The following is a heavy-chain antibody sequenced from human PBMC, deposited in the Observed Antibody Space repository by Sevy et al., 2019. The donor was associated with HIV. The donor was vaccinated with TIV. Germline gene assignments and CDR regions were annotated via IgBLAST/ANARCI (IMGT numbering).Heavy chain of an antibody. CDR2: IRSKANSYAT. CDR3: TRLRGGYCSSTSCHENVI. V-gene: IGHV3-73*01. Sequence: GGSLRLSCAASGFTFSGSAMHWVRQASGKGLEWVGRIRSKANSYATAYAASVKGRFTISRDDSKNTAYLQMNSLKTEDTAVCYCTRLRGGYCSSTSCHENVIWDQGTLVTVSS. CDR1: GFTFSGSA. D-gene: IGHD2-2*01. J-gene: IGHJ4*02.